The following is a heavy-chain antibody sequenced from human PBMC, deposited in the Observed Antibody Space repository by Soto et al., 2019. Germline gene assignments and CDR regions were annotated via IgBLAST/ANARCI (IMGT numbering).Heavy chain of an antibody. D-gene: IGHD2-2*02. CDR1: GYTFTSYG. V-gene: IGHV1-18*04. Sequence: ASVKVSCKASGYTFTSYGISWVRQAPGQGLEWMGWISAYNGNTNYAQKLQGRVTMTTDTSTSTAYMELRSLRSDDTAVYYCAREGRGKKAGYNGLVSLGYWGQGTLVTVSS. J-gene: IGHJ4*02. CDR3: AREGRGKKAGYNGLVSLGY. CDR2: ISAYNGNT.